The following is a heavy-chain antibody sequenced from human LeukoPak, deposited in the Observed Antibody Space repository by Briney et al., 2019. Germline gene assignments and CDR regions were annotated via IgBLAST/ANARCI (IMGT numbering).Heavy chain of an antibody. Sequence: GRSLRLSCAGSGFTFSKYEMNWVRQAPGKGLEWISYISTSSTTIYYADSVKGRFTISRDDAKNSLYLQMNSLRAEDTAVYYCTRDEGSWNYEYWGQGTLVTVSS. J-gene: IGHJ4*02. CDR2: ISTSSTTI. V-gene: IGHV3-48*03. D-gene: IGHD1-7*01. CDR1: GFTFSKYE. CDR3: TRDEGSWNYEY.